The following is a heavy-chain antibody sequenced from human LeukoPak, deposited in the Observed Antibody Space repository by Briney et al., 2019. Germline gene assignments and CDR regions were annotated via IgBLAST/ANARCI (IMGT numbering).Heavy chain of an antibody. CDR3: ARMGYCSGGSCYSEWGISDS. CDR1: GFTFSSYS. V-gene: IGHV3-21*01. J-gene: IGHJ4*02. D-gene: IGHD2-15*01. CDR2: ISSSSSYI. Sequence: GGSLRLSCAASGFTFSSYSMNWVRQAPGKGLEWVPSISSSSSYIYYADSVKGRFTISRDNAKNSLYLQMNSLRAEDTAVYYCARMGYCSGGSCYSEWGISDSWGQGTLVTVSS.